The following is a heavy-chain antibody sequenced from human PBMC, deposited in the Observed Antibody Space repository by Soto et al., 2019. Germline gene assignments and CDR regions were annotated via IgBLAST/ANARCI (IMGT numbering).Heavy chain of an antibody. Sequence: GGSLRLSCAASGFTFSGYWMSWVRQAPGKRLEWVANIKQDGGEKYYVDSVRGRFTISRDNAKNSLFLQMNSLRAEDTAVYYCARDNWNLFHYWGQGTMVTVSS. CDR2: IKQDGGEK. CDR3: ARDNWNLFHY. V-gene: IGHV3-7*01. D-gene: IGHD1-20*01. CDR1: GFTFSGYW. J-gene: IGHJ4*02.